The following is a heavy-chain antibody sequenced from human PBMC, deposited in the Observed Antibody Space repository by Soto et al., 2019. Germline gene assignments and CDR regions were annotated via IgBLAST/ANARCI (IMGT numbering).Heavy chain of an antibody. D-gene: IGHD2-21*02. CDR3: ARTALGWFDT. J-gene: IGHJ5*02. CDR2: IFYSGST. Sequence: SETLSLTCSVSGGSISSYYWSWIRQPPGKGLEWIGYIFYSGSTNQSPSLKSRVTISVDTSKNQFSLKLRSVTAADTAVYYCARTALGWFDTWGQGTLVTVSS. CDR1: GGSISSYY. V-gene: IGHV4-59*01.